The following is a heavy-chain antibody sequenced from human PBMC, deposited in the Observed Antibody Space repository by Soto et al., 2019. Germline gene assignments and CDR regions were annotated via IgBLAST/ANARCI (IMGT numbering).Heavy chain of an antibody. Sequence: GGSLRLSCAASGFTFSSYGMHWVRQAPGKGLEWVAVIWYDGSNKYYADSVKGRFTISRDNSKNTLYLQMNSLRAEDTAVYYCARLVGAYDSYFDHWGQGTRVTVSS. J-gene: IGHJ4*02. V-gene: IGHV3-33*01. CDR3: ARLVGAYDSYFDH. CDR2: IWYDGSNK. CDR1: GFTFSSYG. D-gene: IGHD5-12*01.